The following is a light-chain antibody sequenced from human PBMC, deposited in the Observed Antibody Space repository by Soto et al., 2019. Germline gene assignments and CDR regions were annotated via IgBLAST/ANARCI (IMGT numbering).Light chain of an antibody. CDR2: GAS. CDR1: QSVGST. J-gene: IGKJ4*02. CDR3: QQYSSSLT. Sequence: MTQSPATLSAFPGERVTLTCRASQSVGSTLAWYQQKPGPAPSLLIRGASTRATGVPARFSGSGSGTEFTLTISSLQSEDFAVYYCQQYSSSLTFGGGTTLEIK. V-gene: IGKV3-15*01.